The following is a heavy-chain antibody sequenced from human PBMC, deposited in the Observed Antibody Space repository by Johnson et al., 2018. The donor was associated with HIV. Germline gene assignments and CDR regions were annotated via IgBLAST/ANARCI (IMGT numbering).Heavy chain of an antibody. Sequence: QVQLVESGGGVVQPGRSLRLSCAASGFTFSSYAMHWVRQAPGKGLEWVAVISYDGSNKYYADSVKGRFTISRDNSKNTLYLQMNSLRAEDTAVYYCGCLANDAFDIWGQGTIVTVSS. CDR1: GFTFSSYA. CDR2: ISYDGSNK. CDR3: GCLANDAFDI. D-gene: IGHD4/OR15-4a*01. V-gene: IGHV3-30-3*01. J-gene: IGHJ3*02.